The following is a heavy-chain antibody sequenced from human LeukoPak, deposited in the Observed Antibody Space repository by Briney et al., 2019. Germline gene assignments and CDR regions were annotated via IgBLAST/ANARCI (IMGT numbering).Heavy chain of an antibody. J-gene: IGHJ5*02. D-gene: IGHD6-19*01. CDR2: ISGSGGST. CDR3: AKVDRLANWFDP. CDR1: GFTFSSYA. V-gene: IGHV3-23*01. Sequence: GRSLRLSCAASGFTFSSYAMSWVRQAPGKGLEWVSAISGSGGSTYYADSVKGRFTISRDNSKNTLYLQMNSLRAEDTAVYYCAKVDRLANWFDPWGQGTLVTVSS.